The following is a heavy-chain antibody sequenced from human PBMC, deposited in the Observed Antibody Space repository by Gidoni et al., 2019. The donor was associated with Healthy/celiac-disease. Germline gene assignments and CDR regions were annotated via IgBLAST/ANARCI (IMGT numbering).Heavy chain of an antibody. V-gene: IGHV5-51*01. J-gene: IGHJ5*02. CDR3: ARLGQFLEWSINNWFDP. CDR2: IYPGDSDT. D-gene: IGHD3-3*01. Sequence: EVQLVQSGAEVKKPGESLKISCKGSGYSFTSYWIGWVRQMPGKGLEWMGIIYPGDSDTSYSPSFQGQVTISADKSISTAYLQWSSLKASDTAMYYCARLGQFLEWSINNWFDPWGQGTLVTVSS. CDR1: GYSFTSYW.